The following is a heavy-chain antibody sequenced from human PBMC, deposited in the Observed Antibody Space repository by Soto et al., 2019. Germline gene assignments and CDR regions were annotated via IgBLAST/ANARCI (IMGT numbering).Heavy chain of an antibody. CDR2: FSGSSGNI. Sequence: PGGSLRLSCAASGFTFSTSVMSWVRQAPGKGLEWGSTFSGSSGNIYYADSVKGRFTISRDNSKNTLYLQMNSLRAEDTAVYYCATRKERHFDYWGQGTLVTVSS. V-gene: IGHV3-23*01. CDR1: GFTFSTSV. J-gene: IGHJ4*02. D-gene: IGHD1-26*01. CDR3: ATRKERHFDY.